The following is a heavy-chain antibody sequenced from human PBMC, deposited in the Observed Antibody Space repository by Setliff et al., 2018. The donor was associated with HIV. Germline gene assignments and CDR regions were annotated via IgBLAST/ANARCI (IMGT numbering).Heavy chain of an antibody. CDR2: IYSSGST. Sequence: PSETLSLTCTVSGGSISSYYGSWIRQSAGKGLEWIGRIYSSGSTNYNPSPKSRVTMSVDTSKNQFSLRLSSVTAADTAVYYCAREVRVVLPAAASGNYYYYYMDVWGKGTTVTVSS. D-gene: IGHD2-2*01. V-gene: IGHV4-4*07. J-gene: IGHJ6*03. CDR3: AREVRVVLPAAASGNYYYYYMDV. CDR1: GGSISSYY.